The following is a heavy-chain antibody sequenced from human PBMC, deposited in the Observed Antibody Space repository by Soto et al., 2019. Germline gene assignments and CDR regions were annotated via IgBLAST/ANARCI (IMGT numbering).Heavy chain of an antibody. J-gene: IGHJ6*02. CDR1: GGSISSGGYY. Sequence: QVQLQESGPGLVKPSQTLSVTCTVSGGSISSGGYYWSWIRQHPWKGLEWIGYIYYSGSTYYNPSLKSRVTISVDTSKNQFSLKLSSVTAADTAVYYCARDLQYSRLFYGMDVWGHGTKVTVSS. V-gene: IGHV4-31*03. D-gene: IGHD6-13*01. CDR3: ARDLQYSRLFYGMDV. CDR2: IYYSGST.